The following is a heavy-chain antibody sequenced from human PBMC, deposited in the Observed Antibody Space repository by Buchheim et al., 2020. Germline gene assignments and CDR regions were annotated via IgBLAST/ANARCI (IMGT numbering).Heavy chain of an antibody. Sequence: QVQLVQSGAEVKKPGASVKVSCKASGYTFTSYYMHWVRQAPGQGLEWMGIINPSGGSTSYAQKFQGRVTMTRDTSTSPGYMELSSLRSEDTAVYYCARVGNERYYYGSGNTNYFDYWGQGTL. D-gene: IGHD3-10*01. V-gene: IGHV1-46*01. J-gene: IGHJ4*02. CDR2: INPSGGST. CDR1: GYTFTSYY. CDR3: ARVGNERYYYGSGNTNYFDY.